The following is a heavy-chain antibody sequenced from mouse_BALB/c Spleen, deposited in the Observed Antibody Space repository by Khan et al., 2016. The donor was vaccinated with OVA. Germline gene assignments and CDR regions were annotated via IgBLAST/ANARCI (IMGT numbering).Heavy chain of an antibody. CDR3: SRTARLKY. CDR2: ISYSGST. Sequence: EVQLQESGPGLVKPSQSLSLTCTVTGYSITSGYGWNWIRQFPGNKLEWMGYISYSGSTNYNPSPKSRIDNTRETAKNQFFLQLNSLTTEDTATYCCSRTARLKYCGQDTTLTVSS. J-gene: IGHJ2*01. D-gene: IGHD1-2*01. V-gene: IGHV3-2*02. CDR1: GYSITSGYG.